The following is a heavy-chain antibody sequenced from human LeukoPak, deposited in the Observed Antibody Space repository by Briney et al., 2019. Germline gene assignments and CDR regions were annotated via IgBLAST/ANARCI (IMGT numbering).Heavy chain of an antibody. V-gene: IGHV4-39*01. CDR3: ARSIVVATDYWFVP. J-gene: IGHJ5*02. D-gene: IGHD2-2*01. CDR1: GGSISSSSYY. CDR2: IYYSGST. Sequence: SETLSLTCTVSGGSISSSSYYWGWIRQPPGKGLEWIGSIYYSGSTYYNPSLKSRVTISVDTSKNQFSLKLSSVTAADTAVYYCARSIVVATDYWFVPWGQGTLVTVSS.